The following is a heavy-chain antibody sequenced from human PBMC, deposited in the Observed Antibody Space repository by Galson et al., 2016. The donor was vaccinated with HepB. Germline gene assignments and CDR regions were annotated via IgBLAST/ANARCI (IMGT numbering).Heavy chain of an antibody. D-gene: IGHD3-22*01. CDR1: GYTFTDSS. J-gene: IGHJ4*02. V-gene: IGHV1-2*02. CDR2: INPSNGAT. Sequence: SVKVSCKASGYTFTDSSLHWVRQAPGRGLEWVGWINPSNGATKTARKFEDRVSMYRDTTISTAYMEVIRLRSDDTAVYFCARELGYETGGYDGYVFGIDDWGQGSPVTVS. CDR3: ARELGYETGGYDGYVFGIDD.